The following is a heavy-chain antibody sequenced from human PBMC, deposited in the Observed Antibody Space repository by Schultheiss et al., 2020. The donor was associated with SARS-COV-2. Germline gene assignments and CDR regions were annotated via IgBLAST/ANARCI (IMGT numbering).Heavy chain of an antibody. CDR2: IYSAGNT. CDR1: GFSVSNNY. Sequence: GGSLRLSCAASGFSVSNNYMSWVRQAPGKGLEWVSMIYSAGNTHYADSVEGRFTISRDNSKNTLYLQMDSLRADDTAVYYCARSYSGPYYDWGQGTLVTVSS. J-gene: IGHJ4*02. CDR3: ARSYSGPYYD. D-gene: IGHD1-26*01. V-gene: IGHV3-66*01.